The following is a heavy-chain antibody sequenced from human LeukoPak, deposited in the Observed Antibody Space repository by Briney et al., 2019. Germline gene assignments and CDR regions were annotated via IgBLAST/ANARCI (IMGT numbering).Heavy chain of an antibody. V-gene: IGHV3-23*01. CDR2: INNSGGST. CDR3: AKDDPSSGGYYLSPPRLDY. J-gene: IGHJ4*02. D-gene: IGHD3-22*01. CDR1: GFTFPSYG. Sequence: GGSLRLSCAASGFTFPSYGMTWVRQAPGKGLEWVSGINNSGGSTYFADSVKGRFTISRDNSKNTLYLQMNSLRAEDTAVYYCAKDDPSSGGYYLSPPRLDYWGQGTLVTVSS.